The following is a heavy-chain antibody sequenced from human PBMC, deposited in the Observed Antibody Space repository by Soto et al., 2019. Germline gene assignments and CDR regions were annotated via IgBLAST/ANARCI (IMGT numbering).Heavy chain of an antibody. D-gene: IGHD6-19*01. CDR2: ISYDGNNK. CDR3: AKDHRIRSRWYEQQTDFDY. Sequence: QVQLVESGGGVVQPGRSLRLSCAASGFTFSTYGMHWVRQAPGKGLEWVAVISYDGNNKYYADSVKGRFTISRDNSKNTLYLQMNSLRAEDTAVYYCAKDHRIRSRWYEQQTDFDYWGQGTLVTVSS. V-gene: IGHV3-30*18. J-gene: IGHJ4*02. CDR1: GFTFSTYG.